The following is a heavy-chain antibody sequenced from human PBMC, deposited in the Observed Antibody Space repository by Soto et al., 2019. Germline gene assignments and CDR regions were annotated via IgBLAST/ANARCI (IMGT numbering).Heavy chain of an antibody. CDR3: ARDLRIGKTTVVTPCY. J-gene: IGHJ4*02. CDR1: GYTFTSYA. CDR2: INAGNGNT. V-gene: IGHV1-3*01. D-gene: IGHD4-17*01. Sequence: QVQLVQSGAEVKKPGASVKVSCKASGYTFTSYAMHWVRQAPGQRLEWMGWINAGNGNTKYSQKFQGRVTITRDTSASTAYMELSRLRSEGTAVYYCARDLRIGKTTVVTPCYWGQGTLVTVSS.